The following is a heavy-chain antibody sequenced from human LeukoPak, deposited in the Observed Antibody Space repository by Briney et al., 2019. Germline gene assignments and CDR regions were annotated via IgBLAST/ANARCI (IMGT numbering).Heavy chain of an antibody. CDR2: IYYSGST. D-gene: IGHD3-9*01. V-gene: IGHV4-59*11. CDR1: GGSISSHY. J-gene: IGHJ6*03. CDR3: ARVVKDYDILTGYPFYYYYCYMDV. Sequence: SETLSLTCTVSGGSISSHYWSWIRQPPGKGLEWIGYIYYSGSTNYNPSLKSRVTISVDTSNNPFTLKLSSVTAADPAVYYCARVVKDYDILTGYPFYYYYCYMDVWGKGTTVTVSS.